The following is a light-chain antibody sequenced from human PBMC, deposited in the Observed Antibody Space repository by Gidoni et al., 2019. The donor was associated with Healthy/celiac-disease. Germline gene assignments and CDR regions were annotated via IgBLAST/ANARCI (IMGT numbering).Light chain of an antibody. J-gene: IGKJ4*01. Sequence: EIVLTHSPATLSSSPGERATLSCRASQSVSSYLAWYQQKPGQAPRLLIYDASNRATGIPPRFSGSGSGTDFTLTISSLEPEDFAVYYCQQRSNWPLTFXGXTKVEIK. V-gene: IGKV3-11*01. CDR2: DAS. CDR1: QSVSSY. CDR3: QQRSNWPLT.